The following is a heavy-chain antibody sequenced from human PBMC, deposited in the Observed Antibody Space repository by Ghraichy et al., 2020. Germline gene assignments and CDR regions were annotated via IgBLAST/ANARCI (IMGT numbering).Heavy chain of an antibody. J-gene: IGHJ6*02. D-gene: IGHD5-12*01. Sequence: SQTLSLTCAVYGGSFSGYYWTWIRQPPGKGLEWIGEINHSGRTNCNPSLKSRVTISGDTSRYQFSLKLSSVTAADTAVYYCARATIRDGMDVWGQGTTVTVSS. CDR1: GGSFSGYY. CDR2: INHSGRT. V-gene: IGHV4-34*01. CDR3: ARATIRDGMDV.